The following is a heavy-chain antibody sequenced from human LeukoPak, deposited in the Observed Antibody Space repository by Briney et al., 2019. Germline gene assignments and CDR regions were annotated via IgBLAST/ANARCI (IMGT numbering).Heavy chain of an antibody. D-gene: IGHD3/OR15-3a*01. J-gene: IGHJ4*02. Sequence: PGGSLRLSCAASGFTFSSHWMHWVRQAPGKGLEWVGRIKSKTDGGTTDYAAPVKGRFIISRDDSKNTLYLQMNSLKTEDTAVYYCTSRGGSDGFWAAQYYFDSWGQGTLVTVSS. V-gene: IGHV3-15*01. CDR2: IKSKTDGGTT. CDR3: TSRGGSDGFWAAQYYFDS. CDR1: GFTFSSHW.